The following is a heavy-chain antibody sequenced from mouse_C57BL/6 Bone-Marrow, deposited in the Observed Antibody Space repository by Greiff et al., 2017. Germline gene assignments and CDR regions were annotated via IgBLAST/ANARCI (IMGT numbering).Heavy chain of an antibody. CDR3: ARHGGWLSPFAY. V-gene: IGHV5-12*01. CDR1: GFTFSDYY. CDR2: ISNGGGST. J-gene: IGHJ3*01. D-gene: IGHD2-3*01. Sequence: EVMLVESGGGLVQPGGSLKLSCAASGFTFSDYYMYWVRQTPEKRLEWVAYISNGGGSTYYPDTVKGRFTISRDNAKNTLYLQMSRLQSEDTAMYYCARHGGWLSPFAYWGQGTLVTVSA.